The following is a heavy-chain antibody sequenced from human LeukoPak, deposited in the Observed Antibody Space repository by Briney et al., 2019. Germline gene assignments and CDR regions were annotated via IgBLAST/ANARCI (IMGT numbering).Heavy chain of an antibody. Sequence: SETLSLTCAVYGGSFSGYYWSWIRQPPGKGLDWIGEINHSGSTNYNPSLKSRVTISADTSKNQFSLKLSSVTAADTAVYYCALASAMVRRAFDYWGQGTLVTVSS. CDR3: ALASAMVRRAFDY. CDR1: GGSFSGYY. V-gene: IGHV4-34*01. J-gene: IGHJ4*02. D-gene: IGHD3-10*01. CDR2: INHSGST.